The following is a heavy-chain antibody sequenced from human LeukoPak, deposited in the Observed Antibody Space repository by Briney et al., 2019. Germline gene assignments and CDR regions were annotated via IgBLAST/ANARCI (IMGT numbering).Heavy chain of an antibody. V-gene: IGHV2-5*02. CDR2: IFWDDDK. Sequence: SGPTLVKPTQTLTLTCIFSGFSLSTSGVGVGWIRQPPGKALEWLALIFWDDDKRYSPSLKSRLTIIKDTSKNQVVLTMTNMDLVDTATYYCAHAQLAYYDFWSGPRKTNFDYWGQGTLVTVSS. CDR1: GFSLSTSGVG. CDR3: AHAQLAYYDFWSGPRKTNFDY. D-gene: IGHD3-3*01. J-gene: IGHJ4*02.